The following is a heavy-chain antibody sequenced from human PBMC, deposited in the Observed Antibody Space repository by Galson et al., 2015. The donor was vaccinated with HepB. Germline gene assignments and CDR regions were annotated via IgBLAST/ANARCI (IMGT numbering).Heavy chain of an antibody. D-gene: IGHD6-6*01. CDR1: GYTFTGYY. CDR2: INPNSGGT. J-gene: IGHJ5*02. Sequence: SVKVSCKASGYTFTGYYMHWVRQAPGQGLEWMGWINPNSGGTNYAQKFQGRVTMTRDTSISTAYMELSRLRSDDTAVYYCARSRRYSSSFYWFDPWGQGTLVTVSS. V-gene: IGHV1-2*02. CDR3: ARSRRYSSSFYWFDP.